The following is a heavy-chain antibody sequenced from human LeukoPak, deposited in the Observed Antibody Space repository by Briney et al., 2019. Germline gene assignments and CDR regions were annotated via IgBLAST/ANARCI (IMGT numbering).Heavy chain of an antibody. D-gene: IGHD1-1*01. J-gene: IGHJ4*02. Sequence: ASVTVSRRASGYSFTNYGINWVRQAPGQGLEWMGWISGYNGDTSYAQRFQDRVTMTTETSTSTAYMELRSLRSDDTAVYYCARDIPTGNMGDYWRQGTLVTVSS. V-gene: IGHV1-18*01. CDR3: ARDIPTGNMGDY. CDR2: ISGYNGDT. CDR1: GYSFTNYG.